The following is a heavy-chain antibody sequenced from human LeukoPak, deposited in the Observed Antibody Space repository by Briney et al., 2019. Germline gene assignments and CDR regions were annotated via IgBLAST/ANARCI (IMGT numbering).Heavy chain of an antibody. CDR1: GYTFTSYA. Sequence: ASVKVSCKASGYTFTSYAMHWVRQAPGQRLEWMGWINAGNGNTKYSQKFQGRVTMTRNTPISTAYMELSSLRSEDTAVYYCARKGVNILTGYYNNWFDPWGQGTLVTVSS. J-gene: IGHJ5*02. V-gene: IGHV1-3*01. D-gene: IGHD3-9*01. CDR3: ARKGVNILTGYYNNWFDP. CDR2: INAGNGNT.